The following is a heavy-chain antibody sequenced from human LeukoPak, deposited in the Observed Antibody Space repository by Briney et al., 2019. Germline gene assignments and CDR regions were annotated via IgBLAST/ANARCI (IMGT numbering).Heavy chain of an antibody. CDR1: GFTFDDYG. CDR3: ARDLVTLGGYYQNNAFDI. V-gene: IGHV3-20*04. Sequence: GGSLRLSCAASGFTFDDYGMSWVRQAPGKGLEWVSGINWNGGSTGYADSVKGRFTISRDNAKSSLYLHMNRLRAEDTALYYCARDLVTLGGYYQNNAFDIWGQGTMVIVSS. CDR2: INWNGGST. J-gene: IGHJ3*02. D-gene: IGHD3-22*01.